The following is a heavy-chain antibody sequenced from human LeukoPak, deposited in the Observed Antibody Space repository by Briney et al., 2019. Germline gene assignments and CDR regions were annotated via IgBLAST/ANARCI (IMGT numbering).Heavy chain of an antibody. J-gene: IGHJ4*02. D-gene: IGHD3-10*01. CDR1: GFTFSSYG. CDR3: AKAKGGYGSGRTGRYFDY. Sequence: GGSLRLSCAASGFTFSSYGMHWVRQAPGKGLEWEAVISYDGSNKYYADSVKGRFTISRDNSKNTLYLQMNSLRAEDTAVYYCAKAKGGYGSGRTGRYFDYWGQGTLVTVSS. CDR2: ISYDGSNK. V-gene: IGHV3-30*18.